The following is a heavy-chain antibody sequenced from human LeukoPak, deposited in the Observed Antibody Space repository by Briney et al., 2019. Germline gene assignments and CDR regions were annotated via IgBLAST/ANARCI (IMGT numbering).Heavy chain of an antibody. CDR3: AKEYSSGWYYFDY. Sequence: PGRSLRLSCAASGFTFDDYAIHWVRQAPGKGLEWVSGISRNSGSIGYADSVKGRFTISRDNAKNSLYLQMNSLRAEDTALYYCAKEYSSGWYYFDYWGQGTLDTVSS. V-gene: IGHV3-9*01. CDR2: ISRNSGSI. D-gene: IGHD6-19*01. J-gene: IGHJ4*02. CDR1: GFTFDDYA.